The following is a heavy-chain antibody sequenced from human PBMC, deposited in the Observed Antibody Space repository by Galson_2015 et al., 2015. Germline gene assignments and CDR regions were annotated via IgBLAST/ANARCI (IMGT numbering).Heavy chain of an antibody. V-gene: IGHV4-59*01. J-gene: IGHJ5*02. D-gene: IGHD6-6*01. Sequence: ETLSLTCTVSGGSISSYYWSWIRQPPGKGLEWIGYIYYSGSTNYNPSLKSRVTISVDTSKNQFSLKLSSVTAAGTAVYYCARDGVAAPPGWFDPWGQGTLVTVSS. CDR3: ARDGVAAPPGWFDP. CDR2: IYYSGST. CDR1: GGSISSYY.